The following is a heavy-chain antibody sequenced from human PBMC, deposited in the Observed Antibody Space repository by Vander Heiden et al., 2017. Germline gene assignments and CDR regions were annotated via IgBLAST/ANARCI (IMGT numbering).Heavy chain of an antibody. V-gene: IGHV4-34*01. Sequence: QVQLQQWGAGLLKPSETLSLTCAVYGGSFSGYYWSWIRTPPGKGLEWIGEINHSGRPNYNPSLKRRVTISVDTSKNQFSLKLSSVTAADTAVYYCARLRRTYCSGGSCYSATYAFDIWGQGTMVTVSS. CDR2: INHSGRP. D-gene: IGHD2-15*01. J-gene: IGHJ3*02. CDR1: GGSFSGYY. CDR3: ARLRRTYCSGGSCYSATYAFDI.